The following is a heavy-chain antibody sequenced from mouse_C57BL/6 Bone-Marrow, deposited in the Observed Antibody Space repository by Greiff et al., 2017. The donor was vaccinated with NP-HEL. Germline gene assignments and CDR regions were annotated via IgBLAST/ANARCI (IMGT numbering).Heavy chain of an antibody. J-gene: IGHJ3*01. CDR3: TTTGDYDGAY. V-gene: IGHV14-4*01. D-gene: IGHD2-4*01. CDR2: IDPENGDT. CDR1: GFNIKDDY. Sequence: EVQLQQSGAELVRPGASVKLSCTASGFNIKDDYMHWVKQRPEQGLEWIGWIDPENGDTEYASKFQGKATITADTSSNTAYLQLSSLTSEDTAVYYWTTTGDYDGAYWGQGTLVTVSA.